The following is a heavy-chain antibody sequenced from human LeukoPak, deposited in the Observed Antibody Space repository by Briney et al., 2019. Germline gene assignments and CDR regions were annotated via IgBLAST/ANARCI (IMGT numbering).Heavy chain of an antibody. J-gene: IGHJ4*02. CDR2: ISSSSTYM. V-gene: IGHV3-21*01. CDR3: ARELDPTFDY. Sequence: GGSLRLSCAASGFTFSAYSMNWVRQAPGKGLEWVSSISSSSTYMYYADSVKGRSTISRDNAKNSLYLQMNSLTAEDTAVYYCARELDPTFDYWGQGTLVTVSS. CDR1: GFTFSAYS.